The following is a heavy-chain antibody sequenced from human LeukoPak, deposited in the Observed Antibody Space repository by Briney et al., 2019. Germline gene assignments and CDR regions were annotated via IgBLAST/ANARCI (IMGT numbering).Heavy chain of an antibody. CDR2: ISSSSSYI. CDR1: GFTFSSHG. CDR3: AKSGLNRFDY. V-gene: IGHV3-21*04. J-gene: IGHJ4*02. D-gene: IGHD2-15*01. Sequence: GGSLRLSCAASGFTFSSHGMNWVRQAPGKGLEWVSSISSSSSYIYYADSVKGRFTISRDNAKNSLYLQMNSLRAEDTAVYYCAKSGLNRFDYWGQGTLVTVSS.